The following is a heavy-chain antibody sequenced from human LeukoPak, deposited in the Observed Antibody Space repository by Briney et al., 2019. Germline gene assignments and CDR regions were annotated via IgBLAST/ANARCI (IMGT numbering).Heavy chain of an antibody. J-gene: IGHJ4*02. D-gene: IGHD5-24*01. Sequence: GGSLRLPCIASGFTFSSSAMSWVRQAPGKGLEWVANIKQDGSERYYVDSVKGRFTISRDNAKNSLYLQMNSLRAEDTAVYYCARLEMATPDYWGQGTLVTVSS. CDR2: IKQDGSER. CDR3: ARLEMATPDY. V-gene: IGHV3-7*01. CDR1: GFTFSSSA.